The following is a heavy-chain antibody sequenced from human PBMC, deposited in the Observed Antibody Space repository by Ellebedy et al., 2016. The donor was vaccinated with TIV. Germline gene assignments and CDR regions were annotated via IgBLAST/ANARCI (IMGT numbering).Heavy chain of an antibody. CDR2: IYYSGST. CDR1: GGSISSGDYY. CDR3: ARDQKVRIHYWYFDL. Sequence: MPSETLSLTCTVSGGSISSGDYYWSWIRQPPGKGLEWIGYIYYSGSTYYNPSLKSRVTISVDTSKNQFSLKLSSVTAADTAVYYCARDQKVRIHYWYFDLWGRGTLVTVSS. V-gene: IGHV4-30-4*01. D-gene: IGHD1-1*01. J-gene: IGHJ2*01.